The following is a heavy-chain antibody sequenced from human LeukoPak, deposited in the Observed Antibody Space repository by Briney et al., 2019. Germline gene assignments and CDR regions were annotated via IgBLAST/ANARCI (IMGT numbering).Heavy chain of an antibody. CDR1: GYTFTNYA. CDR3: ARGLIEEGFCGGDCYPVRTYYYYYMDV. Sequence: GASVKVSCKASGYTFTNYAMHWVRLAPGQRLQWMGWINLVNGNTKYSQYFEGRVTITRDTSASTVYMELSSLRPDDMAVYYCARGLIEEGFCGGDCYPVRTYYYYYMDVWGKGTTVTISS. V-gene: IGHV1-3*03. J-gene: IGHJ6*03. D-gene: IGHD2-21*02. CDR2: INLVNGNT.